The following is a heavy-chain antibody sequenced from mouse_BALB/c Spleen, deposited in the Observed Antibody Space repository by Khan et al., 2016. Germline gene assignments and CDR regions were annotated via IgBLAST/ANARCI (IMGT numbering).Heavy chain of an antibody. CDR2: ILPGTGST. CDR3: ARGAY. CDR1: GYTFSRYW. J-gene: IGHJ3*01. Sequence: QVQLKQSGAELMKPGASVKISCKATGYTFSRYWIEWVKERPGHGLAWIGEILPGTGSTNYNEKLKGKATLTAATSSNTAYIQLSSLTSEDSAVYYCARGAYWGRGTLVTVSA. V-gene: IGHV1-9*01.